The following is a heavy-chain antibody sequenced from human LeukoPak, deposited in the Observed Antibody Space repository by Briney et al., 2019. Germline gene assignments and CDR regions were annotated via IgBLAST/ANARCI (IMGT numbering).Heavy chain of an antibody. Sequence: GGSLRLSCVASGFTFITYCMNWVRQAPGKGLEWVGNIKQDGSGQYYVGSVKSRFTISRDNSKNMLYLQMNGLRAQDTAVYYCARDSTNTGAFDYWGQGTLVTVSS. J-gene: IGHJ4*02. CDR3: ARDSTNTGAFDY. CDR1: GFTFITYC. D-gene: IGHD1-14*01. CDR2: IKQDGSGQ. V-gene: IGHV3-7*03.